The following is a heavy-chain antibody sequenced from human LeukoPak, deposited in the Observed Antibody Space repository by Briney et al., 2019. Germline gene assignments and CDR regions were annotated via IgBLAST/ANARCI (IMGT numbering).Heavy chain of an antibody. CDR2: ISGSGGST. CDR3: AKPRGNYDILTGPRDDAFDI. V-gene: IGHV3-23*01. Sequence: GGSLRLSCAASGFTFSNYAMSWVRQAPGRGLEWVSAISGSGGSTYYADSVKGRFTISRDNSKNTLYLQMNSLRAEDTAVYYCAKPRGNYDILTGPRDDAFDIWGQGTMVTVSS. J-gene: IGHJ3*02. CDR1: GFTFSNYA. D-gene: IGHD3-9*01.